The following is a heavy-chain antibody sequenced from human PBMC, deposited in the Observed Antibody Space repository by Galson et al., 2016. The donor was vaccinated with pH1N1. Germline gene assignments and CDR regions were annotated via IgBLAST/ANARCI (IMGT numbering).Heavy chain of an antibody. J-gene: IGHJ3*01. CDR2: IEWADEK. CDR1: GFSLTTSGMR. CDR3: GRNPAFVGGAIDV. V-gene: IGHV2-70*04. D-gene: IGHD2-15*01. Sequence: PALVKPTQTLTLTCTFSGFSLTTSGMRVSWIRQPPGKALEWLARIEWADEKFYSTSLKTRLTISKDTSKNQMVLTMTNMDTVDTATYYCGRNPAFVGGAIDVWGQGKMVTVSS.